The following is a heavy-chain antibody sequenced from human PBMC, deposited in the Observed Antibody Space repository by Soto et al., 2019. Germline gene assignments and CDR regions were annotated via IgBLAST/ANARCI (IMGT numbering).Heavy chain of an antibody. J-gene: IGHJ4*02. Sequence: EVQLVESGGGLVQPGGSLRLSCAASGFTFSSYSMNWVRQAPGKGLEWVSYISSSSSTIYYADSVKGRFTNSRDNAKNSLYLQMNSLRDEDTAVYYCARTSDSSGYYPDYWGQGTLVTVSA. V-gene: IGHV3-48*02. CDR3: ARTSDSSGYYPDY. CDR1: GFTFSSYS. D-gene: IGHD3-22*01. CDR2: ISSSSSTI.